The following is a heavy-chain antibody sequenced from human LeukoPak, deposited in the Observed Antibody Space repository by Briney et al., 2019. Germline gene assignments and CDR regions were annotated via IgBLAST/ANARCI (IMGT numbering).Heavy chain of an antibody. CDR1: GFTFSSYA. CDR3: ARHYGNYWVYYYYYMDV. V-gene: IGHV3-66*04. D-gene: IGHD4-11*01. CDR2: IDSGGST. Sequence: PGGSLRLSCAASGFTFSSYAMSWVRQAPGKGLEWVSVIDSGGSTYYADSVKGRFTISRDNSKNTLYLQMNSLRAEDTAVYYCARHYGNYWVYYYYYMDVWGKGTTVTISS. J-gene: IGHJ6*03.